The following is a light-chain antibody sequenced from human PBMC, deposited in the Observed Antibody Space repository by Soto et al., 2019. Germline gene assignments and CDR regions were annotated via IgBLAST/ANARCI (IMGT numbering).Light chain of an antibody. V-gene: IGKV3-20*01. CDR1: QSVSTSY. J-gene: IGKJ4*01. Sequence: ENVLTQSPGTLSLSPGERATLSCRASQSVSTSYLAWYQQKGGQAPRLLIYGTSTRATGIPDRFSGSGSGKDFTLTISRLEPEDCAVYYCQQYGGFPLTFGGGNKVEI. CDR2: GTS. CDR3: QQYGGFPLT.